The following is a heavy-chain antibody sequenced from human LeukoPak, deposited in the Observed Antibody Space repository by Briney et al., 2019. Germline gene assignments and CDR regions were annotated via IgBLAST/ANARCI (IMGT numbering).Heavy chain of an antibody. V-gene: IGHV1-69*01. CDR1: GGTFSTYA. CDR3: ARNYGSGSPSDY. D-gene: IGHD3-10*01. CDR2: IIPIFDTA. J-gene: IGHJ4*02. Sequence: SVKVSCKASGGTFSTYAIIWVRQAPGQGLEWMGGIIPIFDTANYAQNFQGRVTITADESTSTAYMELSSLRSEDTAVYYCARNYGSGSPSDYWGQGTLVTVSS.